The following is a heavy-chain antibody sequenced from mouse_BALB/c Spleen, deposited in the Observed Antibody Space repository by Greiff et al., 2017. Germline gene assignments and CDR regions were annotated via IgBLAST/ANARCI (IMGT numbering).Heavy chain of an antibody. J-gene: IGHJ4*01. D-gene: IGHD3-3*01. CDR2: IDPANGNT. Sequence: EVQLQESGAELVKPGASVKLSCTASGFNIKDTYMHWVKQRPEQGLEWIGRIDPANGNTKYDPKFQGKATITADTSSNTAYLQLSSLTSEDTAVYYCARWGRLSAMDYWGQGTSVTVSS. V-gene: IGHV14-3*02. CDR1: GFNIKDTY. CDR3: ARWGRLSAMDY.